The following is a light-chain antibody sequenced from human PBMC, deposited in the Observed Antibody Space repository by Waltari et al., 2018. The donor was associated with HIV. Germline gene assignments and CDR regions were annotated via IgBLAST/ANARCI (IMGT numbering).Light chain of an antibody. CDR3: QQYGSSSWT. CDR1: QSVSSSY. Sequence: PGERATLSCRASQSVSSSYLAWYQHRPGQAPRLLIYGASSMATGIPDRFSGSGSGTDFTLTISRLEPEDFAVYYCQQYGSSSWTFGQGTKVDIK. J-gene: IGKJ1*01. CDR2: GAS. V-gene: IGKV3-20*01.